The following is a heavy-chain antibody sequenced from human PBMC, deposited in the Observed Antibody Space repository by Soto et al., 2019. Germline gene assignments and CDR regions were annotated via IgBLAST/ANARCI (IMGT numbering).Heavy chain of an antibody. CDR1: GYTFTSYG. Sequence: ASVKVSCKASGYTFTSYGISWVRQAPGQGLEWMGWISAYNGNTNYAQKLQGRVTMTTDTSTSTAYMELRSLRSDDTAVYYCARVIVVVPAAIHWYFDLWGRGTLVTVSS. J-gene: IGHJ2*01. CDR2: ISAYNGNT. V-gene: IGHV1-18*01. CDR3: ARVIVVVPAAIHWYFDL. D-gene: IGHD2-2*01.